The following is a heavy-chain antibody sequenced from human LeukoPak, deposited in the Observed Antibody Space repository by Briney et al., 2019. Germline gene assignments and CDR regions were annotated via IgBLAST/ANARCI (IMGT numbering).Heavy chain of an antibody. D-gene: IGHD3-10*01. J-gene: IGHJ4*02. CDR1: GYTFTSYD. Sequence: ASVKVSCKASGYTFTSYDFNWLRQATGQGPEWMGWMNPNSGATGYAQKFQGRVTMTRSASINTAYMELSNLRSEDTAVYYCARAPRSRGFDYWGQGTLVTVSS. CDR2: MNPNSGAT. V-gene: IGHV1-8*01. CDR3: ARAPRSRGFDY.